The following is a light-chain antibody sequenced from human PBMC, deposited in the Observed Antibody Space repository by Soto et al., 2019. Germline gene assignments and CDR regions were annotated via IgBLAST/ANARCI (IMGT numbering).Light chain of an antibody. V-gene: IGLV2-14*01. CDR2: EVS. CDR1: SSDVGGYNY. J-gene: IGLJ1*01. CDR3: SSYTSSSTYV. Sequence: QSVLTQPASVSGSPGQSITISCTGTSSDVGGYNYVSWYQQHPGKAPKLMLYEVSHRPSGVSNRFSGSKSGNTASLTISGLQAEDEADYYCSSYTSSSTYVLGTGTKLTVL.